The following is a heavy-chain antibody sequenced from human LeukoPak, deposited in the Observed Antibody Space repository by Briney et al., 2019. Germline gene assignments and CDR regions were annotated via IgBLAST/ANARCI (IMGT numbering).Heavy chain of an antibody. CDR1: GFTFSSYA. D-gene: IGHD3-22*01. Sequence: GGSLRHSCAASGFTFSSYAMSWVRQAPGKGLEWVSAISGSGGSTYYADSVKGRFTISRDNSKNTLYLQMNSLRAEDTAVYYRAKDGYDSSIDYWGQGTLVTVSS. CDR2: ISGSGGST. CDR3: AKDGYDSSIDY. J-gene: IGHJ4*02. V-gene: IGHV3-23*01.